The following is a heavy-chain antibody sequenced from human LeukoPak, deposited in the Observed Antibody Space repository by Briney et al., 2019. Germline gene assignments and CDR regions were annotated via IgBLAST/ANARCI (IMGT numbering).Heavy chain of an antibody. CDR1: GFTFSSYA. CDR2: ISYDGSNK. J-gene: IGHJ4*02. V-gene: IGHV3-30*01. Sequence: LTGGSLRLSCAASGFTFSSYAMHWVRQAPGKGLEWVAVISYDGSNKYYADSVKGRFTISRDNSKNTLYLQMNSLRAEDTAVYYCARVRDVVVPAEADYWGQGTLVTVSS. CDR3: ARVRDVVVPAEADY. D-gene: IGHD2-2*01.